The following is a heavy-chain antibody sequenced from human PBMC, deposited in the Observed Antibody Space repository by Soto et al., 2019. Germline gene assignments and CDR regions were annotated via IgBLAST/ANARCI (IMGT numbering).Heavy chain of an antibody. Sequence: SETLCLTCAVYGGSFSCYYWSWIRQPPGKGLEWIGEINHGGSTNYIPSLKSRVTISVDTSKNQFSLKLSSVTAADTAVYYCARLTNYDTSGYALFDYWGQGILVTSPQ. D-gene: IGHD3-22*01. CDR2: INHGGST. J-gene: IGHJ4*02. V-gene: IGHV4-34*01. CDR1: GGSFSCYY. CDR3: ARLTNYDTSGYALFDY.